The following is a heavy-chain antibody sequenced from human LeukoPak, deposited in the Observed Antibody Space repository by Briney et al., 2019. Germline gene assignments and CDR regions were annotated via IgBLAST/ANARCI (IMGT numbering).Heavy chain of an antibody. Sequence: SGQVSYKASRGTVSRYAISRVQQAPGQPREWRGGIIPIFVTANDAQKLQGRVTITAYKSTSTAYMELSSLRSEDTAVYYRARADRLTGYYENDYYGMDVWGKGTTVTVYS. V-gene: IGHV1-69*06. D-gene: IGHD3-9*01. CDR1: RGTVSRYA. J-gene: IGHJ6*04. CDR3: ARADRLTGYYENDYYGMDV. CDR2: IIPIFVTA.